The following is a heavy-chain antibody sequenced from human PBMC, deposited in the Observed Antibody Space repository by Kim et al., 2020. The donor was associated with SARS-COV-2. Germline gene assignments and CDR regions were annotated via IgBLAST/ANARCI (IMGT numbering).Heavy chain of an antibody. D-gene: IGHD3-16*01. CDR3: ARPQGGYGMDV. CDR1: GFTFSDYY. Sequence: GGSLRLSCAASGFTFSDYYMSWIRQAPGKGLEWVSYISSSSSYTNYADSVKGRFTISRDNAKNSLYLQMNSLRAEDTAVYYCARPQGGYGMDVWGQGTTVTVSS. V-gene: IGHV3-11*06. CDR2: ISSSSSYT. J-gene: IGHJ6*02.